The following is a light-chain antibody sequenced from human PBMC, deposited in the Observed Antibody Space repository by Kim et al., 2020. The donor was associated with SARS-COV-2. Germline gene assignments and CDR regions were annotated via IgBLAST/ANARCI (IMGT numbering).Light chain of an antibody. CDR3: HQSYNTPIT. CDR1: QNIANY. J-gene: IGKJ5*01. V-gene: IGKV1-39*01. CDR2: AAS. Sequence: DIQLTQSPSSLSASVGDRVTVTCRASQNIANYLNWYQKKPGKAPQLLVYAASSLQGGVPSRFSGSGSGTDFTLTITSLQPEDFATYYCHQSYNTPITFGQGTQLEIK.